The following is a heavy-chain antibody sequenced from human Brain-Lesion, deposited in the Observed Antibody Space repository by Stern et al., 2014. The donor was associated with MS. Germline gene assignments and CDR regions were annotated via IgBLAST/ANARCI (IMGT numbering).Heavy chain of an antibody. CDR2: IHYSGST. CDR1: GGSFNHYY. CDR3: ARVGGYRGYERYSLVDYYYGMDV. Sequence: VQLVESGPGLVKPSETLSLTCTVSGGSFNHYYWSWVRQPPGKGLEWIGYIHYSGSTNYNTSLQSRVTISLDTSKNQFSLELSTVTTADTAVYFCARVGGYRGYERYSLVDYYYGMDVWGQGTTVAVSS. J-gene: IGHJ6*02. D-gene: IGHD5-12*01. V-gene: IGHV4-59*01.